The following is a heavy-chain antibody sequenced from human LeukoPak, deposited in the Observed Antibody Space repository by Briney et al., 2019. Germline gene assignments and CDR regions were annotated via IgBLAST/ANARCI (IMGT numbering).Heavy chain of an antibody. V-gene: IGHV4-31*03. D-gene: IGHD6-19*01. Sequence: RSSETLSLTCTVSGGSISSGDYYWTWIRQHPGKGLEWIGYIHYSGSTYYNPSLKSRVTMSVDTSKNQFSLKLNSVTAADTAVYFCARVSSGWSYYFDYWGQGTLVTVSS. CDR2: IHYSGST. CDR3: ARVSSGWSYYFDY. CDR1: GGSISSGDYY. J-gene: IGHJ4*02.